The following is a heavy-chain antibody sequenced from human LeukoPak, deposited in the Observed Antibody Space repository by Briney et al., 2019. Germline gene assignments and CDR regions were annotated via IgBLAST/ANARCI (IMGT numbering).Heavy chain of an antibody. CDR1: RFTFSSYP. D-gene: IGHD5-12*01. J-gene: IGHJ4*02. CDR2: ISYDGSKI. V-gene: IGHV3-30-3*01. Sequence: GGSLRLSCAASRFTFSSYPLHWVRQAPGKGLEWVTLISYDGSKIYYADSVKGRFSISRDNSKNTLYLQMNSLRAEDTAVYYCARGTRYSGYDFLDYWGQGTLVTVSS. CDR3: ARGTRYSGYDFLDY.